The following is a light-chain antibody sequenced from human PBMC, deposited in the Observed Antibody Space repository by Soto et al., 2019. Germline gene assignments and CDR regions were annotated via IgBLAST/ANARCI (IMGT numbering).Light chain of an antibody. V-gene: IGKV1-5*03. J-gene: IGKJ1*01. CDR1: QSISSW. CDR2: KAS. CDR3: HQYNSYPWT. Sequence: DIQMTQSPSTLSASVADRVTITCRASQSISSWLAWYQQKPGKAPKLLIYKASSLESGVPSRFSGSGSGTEFTLTISSLQPDDFATYYCHQYNSYPWTFGQGTKVEI.